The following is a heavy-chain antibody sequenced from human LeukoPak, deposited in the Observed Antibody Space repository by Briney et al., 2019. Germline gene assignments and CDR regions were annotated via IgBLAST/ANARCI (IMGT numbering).Heavy chain of an antibody. D-gene: IGHD3-10*01. CDR2: IYTSGST. V-gene: IGHV4-61*02. Sequence: PSETLSLTCTVSGGSISSGSYYWSWIRQPAGKGLEWIGRIYTSGSTNYNPSLKSRVTISVDMSQNQFSLKLSSVTAADTAVYYCARDFGEFLGYYYYYYMDVWGKGTTVTVSS. CDR3: ARDFGEFLGYYYYYYMDV. J-gene: IGHJ6*03. CDR1: GGSISSGSYY.